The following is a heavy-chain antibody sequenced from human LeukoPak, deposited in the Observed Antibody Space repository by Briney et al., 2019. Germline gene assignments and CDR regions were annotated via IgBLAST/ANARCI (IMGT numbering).Heavy chain of an antibody. Sequence: GGTLRLSCVASGFYFSAYLMSGVRQAPGKGLEWISYISSSSSITYYADSVKGRFTISRDNAKNSLYLQMNSLRDEDTAVYYCAKYYYDSSGYYYVFGYWGQGTLVTVSS. V-gene: IGHV3-48*02. D-gene: IGHD3-22*01. J-gene: IGHJ4*02. CDR2: ISSSSSIT. CDR1: GFYFSAYL. CDR3: AKYYYDSSGYYYVFGY.